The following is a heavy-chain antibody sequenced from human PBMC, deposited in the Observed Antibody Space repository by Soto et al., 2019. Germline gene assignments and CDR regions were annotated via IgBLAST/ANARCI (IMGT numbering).Heavy chain of an antibody. CDR2: INGDGSVK. V-gene: IGHV3-74*01. J-gene: IGHJ4*02. CDR1: GFTFSGFW. D-gene: IGHD6-19*01. CDR3: GRVKGAGGWGASDY. Sequence: EVQLVESGGGLVQPGGSLRLSCTASGFTFSGFWMHWVRQAPGKGLVWVSRINGDGSVKNYADSVKGRFTISRDNAKNTLYQRMTRLRVEDTAVYYWGRVKGAGGWGASDYWGQGTRVTVSS.